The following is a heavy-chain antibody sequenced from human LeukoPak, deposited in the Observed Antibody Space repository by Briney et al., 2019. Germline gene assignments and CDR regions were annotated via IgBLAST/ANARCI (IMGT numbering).Heavy chain of an antibody. CDR2: ISSSSSYI. V-gene: IGHV3-21*01. J-gene: IGHJ4*02. Sequence: GGSLRLSCAASGFTFSSYSMNWVRQAPGKGLEWVSSISSSSSYIYYAASVKGRFTISRDNAKNSLYLQMNSLRAEDTAVYYCAREDLRFWEWLLTPFDYWGQGTQVTVSS. CDR1: GFTFSSYS. D-gene: IGHD3-3*01. CDR3: AREDLRFWEWLLTPFDY.